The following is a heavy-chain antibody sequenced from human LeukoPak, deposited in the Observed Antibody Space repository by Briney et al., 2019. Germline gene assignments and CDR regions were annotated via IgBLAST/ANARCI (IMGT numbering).Heavy chain of an antibody. J-gene: IGHJ1*01. D-gene: IGHD6-19*01. CDR2: ISYDGSNK. CDR1: GFTISSYA. Sequence: GGSLRLSCAASGFTISSYAMHWVRQAPGKGLEWVAVISYDGSNKYYADSVKGRFTISRDNAKNSLYLQMNSLRAEDTAVYYCARVIAVAGNEYFQHWGQGTLVTVSS. V-gene: IGHV3-30-3*01. CDR3: ARVIAVAGNEYFQH.